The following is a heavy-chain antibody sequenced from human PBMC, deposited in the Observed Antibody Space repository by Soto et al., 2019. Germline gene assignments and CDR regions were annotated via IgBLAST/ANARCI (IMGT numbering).Heavy chain of an antibody. J-gene: IGHJ6*02. D-gene: IGHD2-15*01. CDR3: ARAGYCSGGGCSGGMDV. V-gene: IGHV3-33*01. CDR2: IWFDGSDA. Sequence: QAQLVESGGGVVRPGRSQRLSCAASGFAFSGYGMHWVRQAPGKGLEWVAFIWFDGSDALYSDSVKGRFSITRDNSKNTLFLQLNSLRGDDTAVYYCARAGYCSGGGCSGGMDVWGQGTTVTVSS. CDR1: GFAFSGYG.